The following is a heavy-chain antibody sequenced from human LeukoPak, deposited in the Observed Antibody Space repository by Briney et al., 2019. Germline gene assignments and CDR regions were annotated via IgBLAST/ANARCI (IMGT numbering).Heavy chain of an antibody. J-gene: IGHJ6*03. Sequence: SETLSLTCTVSGGSISSYYWSWIRQPPGKGLEWIGYIYYSGSTNYNPSLKSRVTISVDTSKNQFSLKLSSVTAADTAVYYCARRVQLWDDDYYYYMDVWGKGTTVTVSS. CDR3: ARRVQLWDDDYYYYMDV. CDR1: GGSISSYY. D-gene: IGHD5-18*01. CDR2: IYYSGST. V-gene: IGHV4-59*01.